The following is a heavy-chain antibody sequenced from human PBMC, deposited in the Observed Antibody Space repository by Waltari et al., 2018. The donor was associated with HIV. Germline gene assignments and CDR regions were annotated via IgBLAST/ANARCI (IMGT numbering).Heavy chain of an antibody. Sequence: QVQLVQSGSELKKPGASVKVSCKASGYTFTPYPLKWVRQAPGQGLEWLGWIHTNTGNPTYAQGCTGRFVVSSDTSVRTAYLQSSSLKPEDTAVDYWARGGVGWLQPLGDYGGQGTLVTVSS. CDR3: ARGGVGWLQPLGDY. CDR2: IHTNTGNP. D-gene: IGHD5-12*01. J-gene: IGHJ4*02. V-gene: IGHV7-4-1*02. CDR1: GYTFTPYP.